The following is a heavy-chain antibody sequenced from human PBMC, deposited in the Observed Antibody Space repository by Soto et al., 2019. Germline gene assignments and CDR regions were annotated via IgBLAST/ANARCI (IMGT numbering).Heavy chain of an antibody. V-gene: IGHV3-66*04. J-gene: IGHJ6*01. Sequence: EVQLVESGGGLVQAGGSLRLSCAASGFTVSGNYMSWVRQAPGKGLEWVSVIYSGGSTNYADSVKGRFAISRDNSKNTLYLQMNRLRGEDAAVYYCARHGSGRAAYLWGQGTMVTVSS. CDR1: GFTVSGNY. CDR3: ARHGSGRAAYL. D-gene: IGHD3-10*01. CDR2: IYSGGST.